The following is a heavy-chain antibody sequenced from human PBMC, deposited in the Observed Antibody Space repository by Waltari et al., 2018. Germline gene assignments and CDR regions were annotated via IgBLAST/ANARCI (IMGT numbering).Heavy chain of an antibody. J-gene: IGHJ6*02. Sequence: QVQLVQSGAEVKKPGSSVKVSCKASGGTFSSYAISWVRQAPGQGLEWMGGIIPIFGTANYAQKFQGRVTITADESTSTAYMELSSLRSEDTAVYYCAGLHCSSTSCYRPYYYGMDVWGQGTTVTVSS. D-gene: IGHD2-2*02. V-gene: IGHV1-69*01. CDR2: IIPIFGTA. CDR1: GGTFSSYA. CDR3: AGLHCSSTSCYRPYYYGMDV.